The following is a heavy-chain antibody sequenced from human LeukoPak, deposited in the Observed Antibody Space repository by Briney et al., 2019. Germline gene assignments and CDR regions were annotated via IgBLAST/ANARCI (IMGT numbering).Heavy chain of an antibody. CDR3: ARVGGYYDFWSGYYGGNYFDY. CDR1: GFTFSSYW. J-gene: IGHJ4*02. Sequence: GGSLRLSCAASGFTFSSYWMSWVRQAPGKGLEWVANIKQDGSEKYYVDSVKGRFTISRDNAKNSLYLQMNSLRAEDTAVYYCARVGGYYDFWSGYYGGNYFDYWGQGTLVTVSS. V-gene: IGHV3-7*01. D-gene: IGHD3-3*01. CDR2: IKQDGSEK.